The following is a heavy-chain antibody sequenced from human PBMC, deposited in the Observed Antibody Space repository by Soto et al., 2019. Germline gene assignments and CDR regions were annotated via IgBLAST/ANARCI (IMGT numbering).Heavy chain of an antibody. CDR2: VNPNNGDT. Sequence: QVQLVQSGAELKKPGASVKVSCKASGYTFSNYDMNWVRQATGQGPEWIGWVNPNNGDTGYAQKFXGXFXXTTDISSTTAYIELTSLRSEDTAIYYCAKVSRKGSAIDFDYWGQGTLITVSS. V-gene: IGHV1-8*01. J-gene: IGHJ4*02. CDR3: AKVSRKGSAIDFDY. CDR1: GYTFSNYD. D-gene: IGHD3-10*01.